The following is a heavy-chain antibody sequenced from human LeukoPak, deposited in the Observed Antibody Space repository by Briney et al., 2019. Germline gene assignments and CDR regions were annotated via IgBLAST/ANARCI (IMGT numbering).Heavy chain of an antibody. D-gene: IGHD6-13*01. CDR2: ISSSGSTI. CDR1: GFTFSNYG. CDR3: AREYSSTWYAGRGLFDY. J-gene: IGHJ4*02. V-gene: IGHV3-48*03. Sequence: PGGSLRLSCAASGFTFSNYGMNWVRQAPGKGLEWFSYISSSGSTIYYADSVKGRVTISRDNAKNSLHLQMNSLRVEDTAIYYCAREYSSTWYAGRGLFDYWGQGTLVTVSS.